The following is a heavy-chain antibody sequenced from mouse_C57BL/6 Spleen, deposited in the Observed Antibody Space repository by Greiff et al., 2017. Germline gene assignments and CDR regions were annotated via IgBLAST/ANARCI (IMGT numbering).Heavy chain of an antibody. J-gene: IGHJ2*01. CDR1: GYTFTSYW. CDR3: SREGDYGRDYFDY. Sequence: QVQLQQPGAELVKPGASVKLSCKASGYTFTSYWMQWVKQRPGQGLEWIGEIDPSDSYTNYNQKFKGKATLTVDTYSTTAYMQLSSLTSEDAAVYYCSREGDYGRDYFDYGGQGTTLTVSS. V-gene: IGHV1-50*01. CDR2: IDPSDSYT. D-gene: IGHD1-1*01.